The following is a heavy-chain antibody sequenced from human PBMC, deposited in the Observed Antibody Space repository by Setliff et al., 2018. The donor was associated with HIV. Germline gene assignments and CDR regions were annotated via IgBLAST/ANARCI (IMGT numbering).Heavy chain of an antibody. Sequence: ASVKVSCKISGYTLTELSIHWVRQAPGKGLEWMANFDPEDGETFYAQKFQGRLTMTEDTSTDTAYMELSSLRSDDTAMYYCATDPGYSSTWYSESFQHRGQGTVVTVCS. CDR2: FDPEDGET. CDR3: ATDPGYSSTWYSESFQH. D-gene: IGHD6-13*01. V-gene: IGHV1-24*01. CDR1: GYTLTELS. J-gene: IGHJ1*01.